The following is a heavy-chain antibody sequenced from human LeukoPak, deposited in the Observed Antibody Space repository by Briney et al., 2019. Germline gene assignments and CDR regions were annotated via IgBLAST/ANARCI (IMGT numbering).Heavy chain of an antibody. CDR1: GFTFSSYA. D-gene: IGHD6-19*01. Sequence: GGSLRLSCAASGFTFSSYAMHWVRQAPGKGLEWVAVISYDGSNIYHAASVQGRFTISRDNSKNTLYLQMNSLRAEDTAVYYCAKSLDAQAVADPFDYWGQGTLVTVSS. CDR3: AKSLDAQAVADPFDY. CDR2: ISYDGSNI. V-gene: IGHV3-30-3*02. J-gene: IGHJ4*02.